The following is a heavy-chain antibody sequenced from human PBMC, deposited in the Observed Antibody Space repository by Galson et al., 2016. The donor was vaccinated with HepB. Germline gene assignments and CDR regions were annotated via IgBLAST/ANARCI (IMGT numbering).Heavy chain of an antibody. CDR2: YYHTGTT. V-gene: IGHV4-4*01. D-gene: IGHD3-3*01. Sequence: WTWVRQSPGKGLEWIGEYYHTGTTNYHPSLRRRVTISVDKSKNQFALRLASVTAADTAVYFCASKEWTSKSHSFYGLDVWGQGTTVIVSS. CDR3: ASKEWTSKSHSFYGLDV. J-gene: IGHJ6*01.